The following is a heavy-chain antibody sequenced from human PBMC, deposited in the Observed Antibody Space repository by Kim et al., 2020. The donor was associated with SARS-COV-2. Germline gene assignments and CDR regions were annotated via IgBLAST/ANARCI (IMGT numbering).Heavy chain of an antibody. V-gene: IGHV3-49*02. Sequence: KAYGGQTEYAASVKGRFTISREYSKSIAYLQMNSLKTEDTAVYYCTTTDYWGQGTLVTVSS. CDR2: KAYGGQT. J-gene: IGHJ4*02. CDR3: TTTDY.